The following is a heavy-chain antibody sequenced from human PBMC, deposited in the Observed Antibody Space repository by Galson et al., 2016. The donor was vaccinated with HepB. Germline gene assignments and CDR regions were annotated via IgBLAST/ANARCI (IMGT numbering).Heavy chain of an antibody. D-gene: IGHD3-10*01. J-gene: IGHJ5*02. CDR3: ARQGLTSGSLNWFDP. Sequence: QSGAEVKKPGESLRISCKASGYSFTSYWISWVRQMPGKGLEWMGRVDPSDSYSNHSPSFQGHVTISSDKSFSTAYLQWSSLKASDTAIYYCARQGLTSGSLNWFDPWGQGTLVTVSS. CDR2: VDPSDSYS. CDR1: GYSFTSYW. V-gene: IGHV5-10-1*01.